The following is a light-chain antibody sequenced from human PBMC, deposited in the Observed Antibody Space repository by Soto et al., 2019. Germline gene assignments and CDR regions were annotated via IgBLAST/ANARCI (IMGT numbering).Light chain of an antibody. CDR2: GAS. Sequence: VFTQSPRTLSLSAGERATLSCRASQTLRGRYLAWYQQKPGQVPKLLIYGASTRDSGIPERFSGSGSGTDFTLTISRLEPEDFAMYYCQQYNTSPRTFGQGTKVDI. V-gene: IGKV3-20*01. J-gene: IGKJ1*01. CDR1: QTLRGRY. CDR3: QQYNTSPRT.